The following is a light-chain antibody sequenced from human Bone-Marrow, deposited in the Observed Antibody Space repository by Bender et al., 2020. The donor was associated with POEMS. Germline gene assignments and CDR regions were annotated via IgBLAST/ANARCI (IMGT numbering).Light chain of an antibody. CDR1: SSDVGRYNL. CDR2: EGT. Sequence: QSALTQPASVSGSPGQSITLSCTGTSSDVGRYNLVSWYQQHPGKAPKLMIYEGTERPSGVSNHFSGSKSGNTASLTISGLQAEDEADYYCFTDAGSSTYVCGTGTKVSVL. V-gene: IGLV2-23*01. J-gene: IGLJ1*01. CDR3: FTDAGSSTYV.